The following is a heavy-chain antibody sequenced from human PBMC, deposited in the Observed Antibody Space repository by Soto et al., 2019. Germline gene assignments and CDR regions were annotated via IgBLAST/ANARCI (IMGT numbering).Heavy chain of an antibody. J-gene: IGHJ4*02. CDR1: GFTFSSYI. Sequence: EVQLVESGGGLVKPGGSLRLSCAASGFTFSSYIMHWVRQAPGKGLEWVSLLFSGGTSYYADSVKGRFTISRDNSKNTLFLQMNRLKTEDTAVYYCARGQQASRTRGVQGFDYWGQGTLVTVSS. CDR2: LFSGGTS. V-gene: IGHV3-66*01. D-gene: IGHD3-10*01. CDR3: ARGQQASRTRGVQGFDY.